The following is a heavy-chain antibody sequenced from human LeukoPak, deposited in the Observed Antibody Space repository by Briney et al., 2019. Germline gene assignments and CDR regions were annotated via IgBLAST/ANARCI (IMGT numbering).Heavy chain of an antibody. CDR1: GFTFSSYW. CDR3: ARDQTGITVAATGWFDP. CDR2: INSDGSST. J-gene: IGHJ5*02. Sequence: PGGSLRLSCAASGFTFSSYWMHWVRQAPGKGLVWVSRINSDGSSTSYADSVKGRFTISRDNAKNSLYLQMNSLRAEDTAVYYCARDQTGITVAATGWFDPWGQGTLVTVSS. V-gene: IGHV3-74*01. D-gene: IGHD6-19*01.